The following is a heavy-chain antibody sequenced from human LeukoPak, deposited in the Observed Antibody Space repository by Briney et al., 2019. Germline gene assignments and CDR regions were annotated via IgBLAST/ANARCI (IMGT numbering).Heavy chain of an antibody. J-gene: IGHJ4*02. CDR2: IKQDGSEK. D-gene: IGHD2-21*01. V-gene: IGHV3-7*01. CDR1: GFTFSDHY. Sequence: PGGSLRLSCAASGFTFSDHYMDWVRQAPGKGLEWVANIKQDGSEKYYVDSVKGRFTISRDNAKNSLYLQMNSLRADDTAVYYCARVFGDYVDYWGQGTLVTVSS. CDR3: ARVFGDYVDY.